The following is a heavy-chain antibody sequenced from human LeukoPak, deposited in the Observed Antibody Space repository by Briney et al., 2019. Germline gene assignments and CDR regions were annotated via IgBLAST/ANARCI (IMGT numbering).Heavy chain of an antibody. Sequence: GGSLRLSCAASGFTFSSYAMSWVRQAPGKGLEWVSAISGSGGSTYYADSVKGRFTISRDNSKNTLYLQMNSLRAEDTAVYYCAKPVVVAATTPAAFDIWGQGTLVTVSS. CDR1: GFTFSSYA. V-gene: IGHV3-23*01. J-gene: IGHJ3*02. D-gene: IGHD2-15*01. CDR3: AKPVVVAATTPAAFDI. CDR2: ISGSGGST.